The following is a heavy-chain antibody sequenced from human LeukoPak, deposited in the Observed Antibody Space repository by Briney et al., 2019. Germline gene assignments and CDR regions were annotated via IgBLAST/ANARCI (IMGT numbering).Heavy chain of an antibody. J-gene: IGHJ6*03. Sequence: PGGSLRLSCAASGFTFSSYWMSWVRQAPGKGLEWVANIKQDGSEKYYVDSVKGRFTISRDNAKNSLYLQMNSLRAEDTAVYYCARDCSSTSCYFYYYYYMDVRGKGTTVTVSS. V-gene: IGHV3-7*01. D-gene: IGHD2-2*01. CDR1: GFTFSSYW. CDR2: IKQDGSEK. CDR3: ARDCSSTSCYFYYYYYMDV.